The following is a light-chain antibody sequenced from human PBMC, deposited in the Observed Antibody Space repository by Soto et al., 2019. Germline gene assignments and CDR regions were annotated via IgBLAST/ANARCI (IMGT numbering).Light chain of an antibody. CDR1: SSDVGAYNY. CDR2: EVS. CDR3: CSFTSIASYV. J-gene: IGLJ1*01. V-gene: IGLV2-14*01. Sequence: QSALAQPASVSGSLGQSITISCTGTSSDVGAYNYVSWYQQQQVKAPKLMISEVSNRPSGVSNRFSGSKSGNTAYLIISGLQAEDEADYYCCSFTSIASYVFGTGTKVTV.